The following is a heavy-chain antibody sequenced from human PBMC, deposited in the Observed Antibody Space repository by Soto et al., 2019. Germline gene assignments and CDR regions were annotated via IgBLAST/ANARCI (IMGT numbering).Heavy chain of an antibody. CDR1: GFTFRNYA. CDR3: TRILWSSRRDALDI. CDR2: IGTSGTPT. D-gene: IGHD2-21*01. V-gene: IGHV3-23*01. Sequence: PGGSLRLSCIASGFTFRNYAMAWVRQAPGEDLEWVSAIGTSGTPTLYADSVKSRFSISRDDSRNTVSLQMNSLGVEDAATYYCTRILWSSRRDALDIWGQRTTVTVSS. J-gene: IGHJ6*02.